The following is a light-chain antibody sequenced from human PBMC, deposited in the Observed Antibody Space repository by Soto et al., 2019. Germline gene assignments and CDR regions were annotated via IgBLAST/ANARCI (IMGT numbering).Light chain of an antibody. J-gene: IGKJ1*01. Sequence: EIVLTQSPATLSLSPGERATLSCRASQNVNNYLAWYQQKPGQAPRLLIYDASNRATGIPARFSGSGSGTDFTLTISSLEPEDFAIYYCQQRTNWSPWTFGQGTKVEIK. CDR3: QQRTNWSPWT. CDR2: DAS. CDR1: QNVNNY. V-gene: IGKV3-11*01.